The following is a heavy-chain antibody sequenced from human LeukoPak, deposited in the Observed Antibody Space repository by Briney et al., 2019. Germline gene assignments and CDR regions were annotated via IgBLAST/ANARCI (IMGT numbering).Heavy chain of an antibody. Sequence: SETLSLTCAVYGGSFSGYYWSWIRQPPGKGLEWIGEINHSGSTNYNPSLKSRVTVSVDTSKNQFSLKLSSVTAADTAVYYCARVSRTVTTSPHYYYYGMDIWGKGTTVTVSS. J-gene: IGHJ6*04. CDR1: GGSFSGYY. CDR2: INHSGST. CDR3: ARVSRTVTTSPHYYYYGMDI. D-gene: IGHD4-17*01. V-gene: IGHV4-34*01.